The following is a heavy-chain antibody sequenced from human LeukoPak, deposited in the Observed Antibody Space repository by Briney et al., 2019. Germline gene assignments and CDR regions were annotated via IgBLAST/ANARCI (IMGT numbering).Heavy chain of an antibody. CDR3: ARVEWFGELSPFDI. V-gene: IGHV1-46*01. Sequence: ASVKVSCKASGYTFTNYYMHWVRQAPGQGLEWMGIINPSGGGTTYAQKFQGRATMTRDTSTSRVYMELSSLRSEDTAVYYGARVEWFGELSPFDIWGQGTMVTVSS. CDR1: GYTFTNYY. CDR2: INPSGGGT. J-gene: IGHJ3*02. D-gene: IGHD3-10*01.